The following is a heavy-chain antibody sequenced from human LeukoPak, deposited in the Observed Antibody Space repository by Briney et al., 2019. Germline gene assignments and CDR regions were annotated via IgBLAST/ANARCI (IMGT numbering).Heavy chain of an antibody. CDR1: GGTFSSYA. D-gene: IGHD6-6*01. J-gene: IGHJ4*02. V-gene: IGHV1-69*13. CDR2: IIPIFGTA. CDR3: AFNSHKSIAARPPFDY. Sequence: SVKVSCKASGGTFSSYAISWVRQAPGQGLEWMGGIIPIFGTANYAQKFQGRVTITADESTSTAYMELSSLRSEGTAVYYCAFNSHKSIAARPPFDYWGQGTLVTVSS.